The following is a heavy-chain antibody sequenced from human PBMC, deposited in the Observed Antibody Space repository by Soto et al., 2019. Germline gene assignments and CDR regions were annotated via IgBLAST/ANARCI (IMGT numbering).Heavy chain of an antibody. CDR1: DGSISSSNYY. CDR2: IYYSGST. D-gene: IGHD2-2*01. CDR3: ARSYRTLAIPNWFDP. V-gene: IGHV4-39*01. Sequence: QLQLQESGPGLVKPSETLSLTCTVSDGSISSSNYYWGWLRQPPGKGLEWIGTIYYSGSTYYNPSLKSRVTLLVDTSKNQFSLNLSPVTAADTDVYYCARSYRTLAIPNWFDPWGQGTLVTVSS. J-gene: IGHJ5*02.